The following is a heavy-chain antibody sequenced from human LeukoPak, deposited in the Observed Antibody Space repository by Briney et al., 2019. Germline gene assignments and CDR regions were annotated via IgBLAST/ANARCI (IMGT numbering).Heavy chain of an antibody. V-gene: IGHV3-23*01. CDR1: GFTFSSYA. J-gene: IGHJ4*02. Sequence: GGSLRLSCAASGFTFSSYAMSWVRQAPGKGLEWVSAISGSGGSTYYADSVKGRFTISRDNSKNTPYLQMNSLRAEDTAVYYCAKSPAIGGESDYWGQGTLVTVSS. CDR3: AKSPAIGGESDY. D-gene: IGHD3-16*01. CDR2: ISGSGGST.